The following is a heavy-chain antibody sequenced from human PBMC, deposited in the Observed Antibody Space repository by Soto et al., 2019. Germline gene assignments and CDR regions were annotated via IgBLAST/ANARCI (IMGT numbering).Heavy chain of an antibody. CDR3: ARVRLYCSGGSRYSGVYYYYYMDV. CDR1: GFTFSSYS. D-gene: IGHD2-15*01. J-gene: IGHJ6*03. CDR2: ISSSSSYI. V-gene: IGHV3-21*01. Sequence: GGSLRLSCAASGFTFSSYSMNWVRQAPGKGLEWVSSISSSSSYIYYADSVKGRFTISRDNAKNSLYLQMNSLRAEDTAVYYCARVRLYCSGGSRYSGVYYYYYMDVWGKGTTVTVSS.